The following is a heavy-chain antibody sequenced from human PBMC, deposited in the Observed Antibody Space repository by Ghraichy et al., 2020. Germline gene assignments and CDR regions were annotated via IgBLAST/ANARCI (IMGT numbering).Heavy chain of an antibody. V-gene: IGHV4-59*01. D-gene: IGHD6-6*01. Sequence: SETLSLTCTVSGGSISSYYWSWIRQPPGKGLEWIGYIYYNGSTNYNPSLKSRVTISVDTSKNQFSLKLSSVTAADTAVYYCARSYPRGYSSSSLFDYWGQGTLVTVSS. CDR3: ARSYPRGYSSSSLFDY. J-gene: IGHJ4*02. CDR1: GGSISSYY. CDR2: IYYNGST.